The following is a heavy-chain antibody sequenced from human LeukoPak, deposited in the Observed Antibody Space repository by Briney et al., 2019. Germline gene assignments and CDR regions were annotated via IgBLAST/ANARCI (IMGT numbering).Heavy chain of an antibody. Sequence: GGSLRLSCAASGFTFSSYGMSWVRQAPGKGLEWVSAISGSDGSTYYADSVKGRFTISRDNSKNTLYLQMDSLRAEDTAVYYCVRSSSGWYYFDYWGQGTLVTVSS. CDR1: GFTFSSYG. D-gene: IGHD6-19*01. CDR3: VRSSSGWYYFDY. V-gene: IGHV3-23*01. CDR2: ISGSDGST. J-gene: IGHJ4*02.